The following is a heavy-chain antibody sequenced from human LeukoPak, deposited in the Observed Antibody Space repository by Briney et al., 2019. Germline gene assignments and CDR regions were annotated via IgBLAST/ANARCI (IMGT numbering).Heavy chain of an antibody. J-gene: IGHJ4*02. Sequence: PSETLSLTCAVYGGSFSGYYWSWIRQPPGKGLEWIGEINHSGSTYYNPSLKSRVTISVDTSKNQFSLKLSSVTAADTAVYYCAREGLGIVLPIDYWGQGTLVTVSS. D-gene: IGHD7-27*01. CDR3: AREGLGIVLPIDY. V-gene: IGHV4-34*01. CDR2: INHSGST. CDR1: GGSFSGYY.